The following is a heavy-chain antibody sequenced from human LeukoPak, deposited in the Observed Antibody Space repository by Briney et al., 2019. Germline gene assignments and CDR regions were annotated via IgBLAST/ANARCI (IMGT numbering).Heavy chain of an antibody. D-gene: IGHD6-19*01. CDR2: ISWNSGSI. Sequence: PGGSLRLSCAASGFTFSSYAMSWVRQAPGKGLEWVSGISWNSGSIGYADSLKGRFTISKDKDMNSLYLQMNSLRAEDTALYYCAEDSQWLVTSGGLDYWGQGTLVTVSS. CDR3: AEDSQWLVTSGGLDY. J-gene: IGHJ4*02. CDR1: GFTFSSYA. V-gene: IGHV3-9*01.